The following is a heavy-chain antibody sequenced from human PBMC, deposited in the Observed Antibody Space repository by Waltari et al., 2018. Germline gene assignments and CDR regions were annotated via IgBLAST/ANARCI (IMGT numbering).Heavy chain of an antibody. V-gene: IGHV4-38-2*01. D-gene: IGHD1-1*01. CDR3: AIWNAVYWYFDL. J-gene: IGHJ2*01. CDR1: GYSISSGYY. Sequence: QVQLQESGPGLVKPSETLSLTCAVSGYSISSGYYWGWIRQPPGKGLEWIGSIYHSGSTYYNPSLKSRVTISVDTSKNQFSLKLSSVTAADTAVYYCAIWNAVYWYFDLWGRGTLVTVSS. CDR2: IYHSGST.